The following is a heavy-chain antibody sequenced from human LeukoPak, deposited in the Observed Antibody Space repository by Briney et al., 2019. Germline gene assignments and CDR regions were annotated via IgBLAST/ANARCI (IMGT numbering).Heavy chain of an antibody. Sequence: GASVKVSCKASGYTFTVYYIHWVRQAPGHGLEWMGRINPNSGGTNYAQIFQGRVTMTRDTSISTAYMELSRLRSDDTAVYYCARNYDSSGFSGDYWGQGTLVTVSS. CDR2: INPNSGGT. J-gene: IGHJ4*02. CDR3: ARNYDSSGFSGDY. D-gene: IGHD3-22*01. V-gene: IGHV1-2*06. CDR1: GYTFTVYY.